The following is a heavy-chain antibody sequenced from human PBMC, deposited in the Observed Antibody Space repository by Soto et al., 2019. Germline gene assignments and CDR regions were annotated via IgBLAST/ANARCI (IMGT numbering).Heavy chain of an antibody. CDR1: GFTFSSYG. Sequence: GGSLRLSCAASGFTFSSYGMHWVRQAPGKGLEWVAVISYDGSNKYYADSVKGRFTISRDNSKNTLYLQMNSLRAEDTAVYYCAKDLFIPPYYYSYGMDVWGQGTTVPVYS. CDR3: AKDLFIPPYYYSYGMDV. CDR2: ISYDGSNK. D-gene: IGHD2-21*01. V-gene: IGHV3-30*18. J-gene: IGHJ6*02.